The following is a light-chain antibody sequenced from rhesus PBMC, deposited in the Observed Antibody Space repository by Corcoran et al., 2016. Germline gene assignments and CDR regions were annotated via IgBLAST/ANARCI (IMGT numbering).Light chain of an antibody. V-gene: IGKV1-74*01. Sequence: DIQMTQSPSSLSASVGDRVTITCRASENVNNYLTWYQQKPGKAPKLLIYKASTLQSGVPSRFSGSGSGTDYTFTISSLQPEDVATYYCQHGYGTPHSFGQGTKVEIK. CDR2: KAS. CDR1: ENVNNY. CDR3: QHGYGTPHS. J-gene: IGKJ2*01.